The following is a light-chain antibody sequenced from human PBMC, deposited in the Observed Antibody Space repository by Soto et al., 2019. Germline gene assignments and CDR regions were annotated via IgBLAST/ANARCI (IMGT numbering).Light chain of an antibody. CDR2: GAT. V-gene: IGKV3D-15*01. Sequence: EVVMTQSPATLSVSPGERATISCRASQTVRDNLGWYQQKPGQPPRLLIYGATTRATGIPARFSGSGSGTEFTLTISSLQSEDFAVYYCQQYNNWPLTFGGGTKVEIK. J-gene: IGKJ4*01. CDR3: QQYNNWPLT. CDR1: QTVRDN.